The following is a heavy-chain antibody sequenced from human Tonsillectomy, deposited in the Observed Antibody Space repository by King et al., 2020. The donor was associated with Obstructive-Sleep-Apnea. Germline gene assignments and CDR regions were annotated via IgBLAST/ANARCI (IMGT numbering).Heavy chain of an antibody. V-gene: IGHV3-48*01. J-gene: IGHJ3*02. CDR3: ARDREGGYDILTGYYTGAFDI. CDR1: GFTFSSYS. Sequence: VQLVESGGGLVQPGGSLRLSCAASGFTFSSYSMNWVRQAPGKGLEWVSYISSSSSTIYYADSVKGRFTISRDNAKNSLYLQMNSLRAEDTAVYYCARDREGGYDILTGYYTGAFDIWGQGTMVTVSS. D-gene: IGHD3-9*01. CDR2: ISSSSSTI.